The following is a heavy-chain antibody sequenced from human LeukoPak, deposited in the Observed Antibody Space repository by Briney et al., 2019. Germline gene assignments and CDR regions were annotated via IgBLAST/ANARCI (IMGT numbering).Heavy chain of an antibody. V-gene: IGHV1-46*01. D-gene: IGHD1-14*01. CDR2: INPSGGST. Sequence: ASVKVFCKASGYTFTNYYMHWVRQAPGQGPEWMGVINPSGGSTIYTQKFQGRVTMTRDTSISTAYMELSTLRSDDAAVYYCARDKRSTAGNWFDPWGRGTLVTVSS. CDR1: GYTFTNYY. CDR3: ARDKRSTAGNWFDP. J-gene: IGHJ5*02.